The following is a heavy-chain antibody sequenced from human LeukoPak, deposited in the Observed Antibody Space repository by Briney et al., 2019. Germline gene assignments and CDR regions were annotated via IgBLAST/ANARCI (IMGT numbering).Heavy chain of an antibody. CDR2: ISGSGGST. Sequence: GGSLRLSCAASGFTFSSYAMSWVRQAPGKGLEWVSAISGSGGSTYYADSVKGRFTISRDNSKNTLYLQMNSLRAEDTAVYYCATRGDDGYNLRAFDIWGQGTMVTVSS. CDR1: GFTFSSYA. J-gene: IGHJ3*02. D-gene: IGHD5-24*01. CDR3: ATRGDDGYNLRAFDI. V-gene: IGHV3-23*01.